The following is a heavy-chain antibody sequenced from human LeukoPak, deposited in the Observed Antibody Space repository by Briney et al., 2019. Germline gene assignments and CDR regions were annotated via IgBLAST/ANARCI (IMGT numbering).Heavy chain of an antibody. CDR3: AKEADYYDSSGYYSYYYYGMDV. CDR2: ISYDGSNK. CDR1: GFTFSSYA. J-gene: IGHJ6*02. D-gene: IGHD3-22*01. Sequence: GGSLRLSCAASGFTFSSYAMHWVRQAPGKGLEWVAVISYDGSNKYYADSVKGRFTISRDNSKNTLYLQMNSLRAEDTAVYYCAKEADYYDSSGYYSYYYYGMDVWGQGTTVTVSS. V-gene: IGHV3-30-3*01.